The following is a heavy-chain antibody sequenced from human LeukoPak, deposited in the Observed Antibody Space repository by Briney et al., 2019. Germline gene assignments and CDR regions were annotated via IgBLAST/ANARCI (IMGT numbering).Heavy chain of an antibody. V-gene: IGHV3-7*01. D-gene: IGHD5-24*01. Sequence: GGSLRLSCAASGFTSSNYWMTWVRQAPGKGLEGVANINQDGVEKYYLDSVKGRFTISRDDAKNSLYLQMNSLRAEDTAVYYCASRRDGYNYWGQGTLVTVSS. CDR2: INQDGVEK. CDR3: ASRRDGYNY. J-gene: IGHJ4*02. CDR1: GFTSSNYW.